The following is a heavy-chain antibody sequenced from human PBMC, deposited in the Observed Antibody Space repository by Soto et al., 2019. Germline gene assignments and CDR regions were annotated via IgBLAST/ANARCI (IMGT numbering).Heavy chain of an antibody. D-gene: IGHD3-22*01. CDR3: ARDLSPIYYDSSGSPVY. CDR2: ISSSSSYI. CDR1: GFTFSSYS. J-gene: IGHJ4*02. V-gene: IGHV3-21*01. Sequence: GGSLRLSXAASGFTFSSYSMNWVRQAPGKGLEWVSSISSSSSYIYYADSVKGRFTISRDNAKNSLYLQMNSLRAEDTAVYYCARDLSPIYYDSSGSPVYWGQGTLVTVSS.